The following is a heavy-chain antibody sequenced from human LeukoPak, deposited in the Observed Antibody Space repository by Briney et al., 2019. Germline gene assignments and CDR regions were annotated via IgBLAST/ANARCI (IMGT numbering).Heavy chain of an antibody. CDR3: ARGLGYNIY. CDR2: IKQDGSEM. CDR1: GFSFSSYW. D-gene: IGHD1-14*01. Sequence: GGSLRLSCAASGFSFSSYWMSWVRQAPGKGLEWVANIKQDGSEMYYVDSVKGRFTISRDNAKTSLCLQMNSLRAEDTAVYYCARGLGYNIYWGQGTLVTVSS. J-gene: IGHJ4*02. V-gene: IGHV3-7*03.